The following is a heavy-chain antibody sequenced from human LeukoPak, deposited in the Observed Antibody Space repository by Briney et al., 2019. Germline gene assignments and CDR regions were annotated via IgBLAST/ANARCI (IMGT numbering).Heavy chain of an antibody. J-gene: IGHJ4*02. CDR2: INHSGST. Sequence: SETLSLTCAVYGGSFSVYYWSWIRQPPGKGLEWIGEINHSGSTNYNPSLKSRVSISVDTSKNQFSLKLSSVTAADTAVYYCARVGIAALFDYWGQGTLVTVSS. CDR3: ARVGIAALFDY. D-gene: IGHD6-6*01. CDR1: GGSFSVYY. V-gene: IGHV4-34*01.